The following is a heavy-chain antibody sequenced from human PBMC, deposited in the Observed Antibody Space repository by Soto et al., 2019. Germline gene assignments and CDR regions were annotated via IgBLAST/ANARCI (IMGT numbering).Heavy chain of an antibody. Sequence: ASVKVYCKSSGYTLIVDHIHWVLQTPVQRLEGMGWINPNSGGTNYAQRFQGWVTMTRDRSISTAYMELSRLKSDDTAVYYCARVGGGLASLGYYGMDVWGQGTTVTVSS. J-gene: IGHJ6*02. CDR3: ARVGGGLASLGYYGMDV. D-gene: IGHD3-10*01. CDR1: GYTLIVDH. CDR2: INPNSGGT. V-gene: IGHV1-2*04.